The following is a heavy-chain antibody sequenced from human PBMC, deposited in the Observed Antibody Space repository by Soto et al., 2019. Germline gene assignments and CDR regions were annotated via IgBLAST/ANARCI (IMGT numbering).Heavy chain of an antibody. CDR1: GFTFSSYW. J-gene: IGHJ4*02. CDR3: ARDGEYYDFWSGYYSGYDY. Sequence: GSLRLSCAASGFTFSSYWMHWVRQAPGKGLVWVSRINSDGSSTSYADSVKGRFTISRDNAKNTLYLQMNSLRAEDTAVYYCARDGEYYDFWSGYYSGYDYWGQGTLVTVSS. CDR2: INSDGSST. V-gene: IGHV3-74*01. D-gene: IGHD3-3*01.